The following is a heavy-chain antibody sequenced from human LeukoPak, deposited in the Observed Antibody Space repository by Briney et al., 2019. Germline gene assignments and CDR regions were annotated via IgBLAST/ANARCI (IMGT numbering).Heavy chain of an antibody. CDR3: AKGGGYEAQYYYYYLDV. CDR1: GFTFSSYE. Sequence: GGSLRLSCAAPGFTFSSYEMNWVRQAPGKGLEWVAFIRYDGSNKYYADSVKGRFTVSRDNSRNTLYLQMKSLRAEDTAVYYCAKGGGYEAQYYYYYLDVWGKGTTVTISS. J-gene: IGHJ6*03. V-gene: IGHV3-30*02. CDR2: IRYDGSNK. D-gene: IGHD5-12*01.